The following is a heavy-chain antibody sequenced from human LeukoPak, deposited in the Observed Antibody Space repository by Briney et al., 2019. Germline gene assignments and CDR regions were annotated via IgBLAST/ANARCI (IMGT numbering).Heavy chain of an antibody. V-gene: IGHV3-30*04. J-gene: IGHJ6*02. CDR2: ISYDWSNK. CDR1: GFTLRSYA. CDR3: ARDQTGAYGMDV. Sequence: GSLRLSRAGSGFTLRSYAMDWVRPAPGKGLGWVAAISYDWSNKYYADPVKGRFTISRDNSKNTLYLQKNSLRAEDTAVYYCARDQTGAYGMDVWGQGTTVTVSS. D-gene: IGHD3-9*01.